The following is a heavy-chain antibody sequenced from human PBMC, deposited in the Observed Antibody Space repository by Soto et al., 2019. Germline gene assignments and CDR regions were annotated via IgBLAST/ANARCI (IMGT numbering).Heavy chain of an antibody. V-gene: IGHV5-10-1*01. J-gene: IGHJ3*02. CDR2: IDRSDSYT. Sequence: GESLKISCQVSGYSFTDFWISWVRQLPGNGLEWLGRIDRSDSYTNYSPSFEGHVTISTDKSIATAYLQWSSLKASDTAIYYGARHCNSGGCYVGDLDIWGPGTLVTVSS. CDR1: GYSFTDFW. D-gene: IGHD1-26*01. CDR3: ARHCNSGGCYVGDLDI.